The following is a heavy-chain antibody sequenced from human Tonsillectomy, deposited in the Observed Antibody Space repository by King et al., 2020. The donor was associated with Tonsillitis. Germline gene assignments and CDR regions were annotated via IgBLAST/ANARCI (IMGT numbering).Heavy chain of an antibody. D-gene: IGHD3-16*01. CDR1: GGSVSSGSYY. V-gene: IGHV4-61*01. Sequence: QLQESGPGLVKPSETLSLTCTVSGGSVSSGSYYWSCIRQPPGKGLEWIVYIYDSGSTKSNPSLKSRVTISVDTSKNQFSLKLSSVTAADAAVYYCARGGIMPAGYWGQGTLVTVSS. J-gene: IGHJ4*02. CDR3: ARGGIMPAGY. CDR2: IYDSGST.